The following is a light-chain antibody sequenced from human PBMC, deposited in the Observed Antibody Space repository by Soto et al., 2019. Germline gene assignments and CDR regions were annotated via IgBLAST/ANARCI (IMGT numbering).Light chain of an antibody. CDR3: SSYAGSNNGV. V-gene: IGLV2-8*01. J-gene: IGLJ1*01. Sequence: QSVLTQPPSASGSPGQSVTISCTGTSSDVGGYNYVSWYQQHPGKAPKLMLYDVSKRPSGVPDRFSGSKSGNTASLTVSGLQAEDEADYYCSSYAGSNNGVFGTGTKRTVL. CDR1: SSDVGGYNY. CDR2: DVS.